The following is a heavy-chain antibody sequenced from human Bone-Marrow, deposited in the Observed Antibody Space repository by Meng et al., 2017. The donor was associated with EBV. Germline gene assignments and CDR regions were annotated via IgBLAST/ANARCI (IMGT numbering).Heavy chain of an antibody. CDR3: ASESGRGYTPDY. D-gene: IGHD3-10*01. CDR2: LIPMLGAP. J-gene: IGHJ4*02. CDR1: GGTFNSDA. V-gene: IGHV1-69*06. Sequence: QVQLVPSGAEGKKPGSSVKVSCKTSGGTFNSDAISWVRQAPGQGLEWMGGLIPMLGAPNLAQKFQDRVTIIADKSTSTHYMELSSLRSDDTAVYYCASESGRGYTPDYWGRGTLVTVSS.